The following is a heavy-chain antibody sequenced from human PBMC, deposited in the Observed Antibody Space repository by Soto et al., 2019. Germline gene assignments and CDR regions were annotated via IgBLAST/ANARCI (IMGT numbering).Heavy chain of an antibody. CDR1: GASITSSEW. CDR2: ISHSGTT. CDR3: ARLRGGGKGPYDFWSGYYGLDY. D-gene: IGHD3-3*01. J-gene: IGHJ4*02. Sequence: SETLSLTCAVSGASITSSEWWNWVRQPPGKGLEWIGEISHSGTTIYNPSLKSRVTISVDESQNQFSLKLTSVTAADTAVYSCARLRGGGKGPYDFWSGYYGLDYWGQGTLVTVSS. V-gene: IGHV4-4*02.